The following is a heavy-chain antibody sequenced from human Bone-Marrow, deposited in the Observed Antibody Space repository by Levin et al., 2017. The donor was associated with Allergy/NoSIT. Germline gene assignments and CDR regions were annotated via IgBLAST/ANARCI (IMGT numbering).Heavy chain of an antibody. CDR2: IYWDDDK. D-gene: IGHD1-1*01. V-gene: IGHV2-5*02. CDR3: AHRRPYYNWNVGAFDY. Sequence: SGPTLVKPTQTLTLTCTFSGFSLSTSGVGVGWIRQPPGKALEWLALIYWDDDKRYSPSLKSRLTITKDTSKNQVVLTMTNMDPVDTATYYCAHRRPYYNWNVGAFDYWGQGTLVTVSS. CDR1: GFSLSTSGVG. J-gene: IGHJ4*02.